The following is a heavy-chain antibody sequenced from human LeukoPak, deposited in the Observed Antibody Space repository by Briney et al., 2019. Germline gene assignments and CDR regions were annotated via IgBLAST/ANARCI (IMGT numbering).Heavy chain of an antibody. CDR1: GFSLNSRV. CDR2: ISLITDFQ. V-gene: IGHV3-30-3*01. CDR3: AREAYSSGHSPAFDI. J-gene: IGHJ3*02. D-gene: IGHD3-22*01. Sequence: GGSLRLSCAASGFSLNSRVMHWLRQAPGKGLEGVSGISLITDFQHYAASVKGRFTISADNSKNILYLEVNSLMIEDTAVYYCAREAYSSGHSPAFDIWGQGTMVTVSA.